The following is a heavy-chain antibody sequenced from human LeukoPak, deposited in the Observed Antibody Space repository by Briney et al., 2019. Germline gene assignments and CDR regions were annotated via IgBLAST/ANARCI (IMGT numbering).Heavy chain of an antibody. D-gene: IGHD1-26*01. CDR1: GGTFSSYA. V-gene: IGHV1-69*05. Sequence: SVKVSCKASGGTFSSYAISWVRQAPGQGLEWMGRIIPIFGTANYAQKFQGRVTITTDESTSTAYMELSSLRSEDTAVYYCARRHPWEWEDAFDIWGQGTMATVSS. CDR2: IIPIFGTA. CDR3: ARRHPWEWEDAFDI. J-gene: IGHJ3*02.